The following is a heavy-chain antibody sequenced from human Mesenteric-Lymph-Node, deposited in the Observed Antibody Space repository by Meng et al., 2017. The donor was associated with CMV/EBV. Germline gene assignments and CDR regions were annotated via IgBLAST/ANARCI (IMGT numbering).Heavy chain of an antibody. D-gene: IGHD3-3*01. CDR1: GFTFSSYS. Sequence: GESLKISRAASGFTFSSYSMNWVRQAPGKGLEWVSYISSSSSTIYYADSVKGRFTISRDNAKNSLYLQMNSLRAEDTAVYYCARRGDFWSGYYGGTGFDYWGQGTLVTVSS. V-gene: IGHV3-48*04. J-gene: IGHJ4*02. CDR2: ISSSSSTI. CDR3: ARRGDFWSGYYGGTGFDY.